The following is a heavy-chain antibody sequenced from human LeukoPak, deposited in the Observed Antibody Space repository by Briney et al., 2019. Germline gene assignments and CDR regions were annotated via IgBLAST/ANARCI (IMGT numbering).Heavy chain of an antibody. J-gene: IGHJ4*02. CDR2: INSDGSST. V-gene: IGHV3-74*01. Sequence: GGSLRLSCAASGFTFSTYWMHWVRQAPGKGLVWVSRINSDGSSTSYADSVKGRFTISRDNAKNTLYLQMNSLRAEDTAVYYCARVITGSTYGQFDYWGQGALATVSS. CDR1: GFTFSTYW. D-gene: IGHD5-18*01. CDR3: ARVITGSTYGQFDY.